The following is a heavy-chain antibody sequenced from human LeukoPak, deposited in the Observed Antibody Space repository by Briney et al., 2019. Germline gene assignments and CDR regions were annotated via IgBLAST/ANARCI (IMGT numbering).Heavy chain of an antibody. CDR3: ARHSFSSGWKSFDY. Sequence: SETLSLTCTVSGGSISSSSYYWGWIRQPPGKGLKWIGSIYYSRSTYYNPSLKSRVTISVDTSKNQFSLKLSSVTAADTAVYSCARHSFSSGWKSFDYWGQGTLVTVSS. V-gene: IGHV4-39*01. CDR1: GGSISSSSYY. J-gene: IGHJ4*02. CDR2: IYYSRST. D-gene: IGHD6-19*01.